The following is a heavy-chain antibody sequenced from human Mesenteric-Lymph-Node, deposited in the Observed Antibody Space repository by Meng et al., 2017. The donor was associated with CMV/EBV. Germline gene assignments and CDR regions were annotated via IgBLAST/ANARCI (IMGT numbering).Heavy chain of an antibody. CDR1: GFTSSYYD. J-gene: IGHJ6*02. CDR3: ARVRPYSSGGDYGIEL. V-gene: IGHV3-13*01. Sequence: LSLTCVASGFTSSYYDMHWVRHPTGKGLEWVSSIGIGDDTYYAGSVKGRFTISRENAENSLYLQMNNLRAGDTAVYYCARVRPYSSGGDYGIELWGQGTTVTVSS. D-gene: IGHD6-25*01. CDR2: IGIGDDT.